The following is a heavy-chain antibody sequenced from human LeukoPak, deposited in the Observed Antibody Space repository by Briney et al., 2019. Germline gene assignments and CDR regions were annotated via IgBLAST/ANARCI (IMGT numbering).Heavy chain of an antibody. D-gene: IGHD5-12*01. V-gene: IGHV3-9*01. CDR1: GFTFDDYA. J-gene: IGHJ4*02. Sequence: GGSLRLSCAASGFTFDDYAMHWVRQAPGKGLECVSGISWNSGSIGYADSVKGRFTISRDNAKNSLYLQMNSLRAEDTALYYCAKRGGYDPDYYFDYWGQGTLVTVSS. CDR3: AKRGGYDPDYYFDY. CDR2: ISWNSGSI.